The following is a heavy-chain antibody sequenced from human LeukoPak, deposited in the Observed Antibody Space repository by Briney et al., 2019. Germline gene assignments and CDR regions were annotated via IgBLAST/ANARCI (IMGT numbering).Heavy chain of an antibody. CDR1: GGSSSSSSYY. CDR2: IYDSGST. J-gene: IGHJ4*02. V-gene: IGHV4-39*01. CDR3: ARPVYSNGWYPY. Sequence: SETLSLTCTVSGGSSSSSSYYWGWIRQPPGKGLVWIGNIYDSGSTYYNPSLKSRVTISVDTSKNQFSLKLTSVTAADTAVYYCARPVYSNGWYPYWGQGALVTVSS. D-gene: IGHD3-22*01.